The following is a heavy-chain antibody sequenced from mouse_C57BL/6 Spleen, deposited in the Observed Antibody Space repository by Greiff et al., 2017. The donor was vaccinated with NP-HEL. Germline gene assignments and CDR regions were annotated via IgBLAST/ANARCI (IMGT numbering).Heavy chain of an antibody. D-gene: IGHD2-4*01. V-gene: IGHV1-22*01. J-gene: IGHJ4*01. CDR3: AGDYDGRYAMDY. Sequence: EVQLQQSGPELVKPGASVKMSCKASGYTFTDYNMHWVKQSHGKSLEWIGYINPNNGGTSYNQKFKGKATLTVNKSSSTAYMELRSLTSEDSAVYYCAGDYDGRYAMDYWGQGTSVTVSS. CDR1: GYTFTDYN. CDR2: INPNNGGT.